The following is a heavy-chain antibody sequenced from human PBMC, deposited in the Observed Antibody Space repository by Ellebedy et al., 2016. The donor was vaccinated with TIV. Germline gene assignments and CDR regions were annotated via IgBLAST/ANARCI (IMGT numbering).Heavy chain of an antibody. D-gene: IGHD7-27*01. CDR3: ARGQLLGH. CDR2: INHSGST. J-gene: IGHJ4*02. Sequence: SETLSLTCAVYGGSFSGYYWSWIRQPPGKGLEWIGEINHSGSTNYNPSLKSRVTVSVDTSKNQFSLKLSSVTAADTAVYYCARGQLLGHWGQGTLVTVSS. V-gene: IGHV4-34*01. CDR1: GGSFSGYY.